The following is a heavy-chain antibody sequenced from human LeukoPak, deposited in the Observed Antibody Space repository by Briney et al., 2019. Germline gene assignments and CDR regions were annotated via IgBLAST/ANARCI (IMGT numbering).Heavy chain of an antibody. Sequence: GGSLRLSCAASGFTFDDYGMSWVRQAPGKGLEWVSVINWNGDSTGYADSVKGRFTISRDNAKNSLYLQMNSLRAEDTALYYCARVRSVVPAAGTWFDPWGQGTLVSVST. CDR2: INWNGDST. V-gene: IGHV3-20*04. D-gene: IGHD2-2*01. CDR3: ARVRSVVPAAGTWFDP. J-gene: IGHJ5*02. CDR1: GFTFDDYG.